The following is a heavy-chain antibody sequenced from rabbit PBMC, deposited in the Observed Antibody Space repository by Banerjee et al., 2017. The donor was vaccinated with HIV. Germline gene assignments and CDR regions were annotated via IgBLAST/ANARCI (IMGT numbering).Heavy chain of an antibody. CDR2: FDPVFGST. CDR1: GFDFSSYY. Sequence: QLKESGGGLVQPGGSLKVSCIASGFDFSSYYMSWVRQAPGKGLEWIGYFDPVFGSTYYASWVNGQFTISSHNAQNTLYLQLNSLTAADTATYFCVRDLTGVIGWNFGWWGQGTLVTVS. D-gene: IGHD1-1*01. J-gene: IGHJ4*01. V-gene: IGHV1S7*01. CDR3: VRDLTGVIGWNFGW.